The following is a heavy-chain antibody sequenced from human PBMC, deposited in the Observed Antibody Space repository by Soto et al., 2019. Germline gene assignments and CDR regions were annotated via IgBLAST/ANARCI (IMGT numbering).Heavy chain of an antibody. D-gene: IGHD1-26*01. CDR2: ISSPTNYI. Sequence: PGGSLRLSCAASGFTFTRYSMNWVRQAPGKGLEWVSSISSPTNYIYYGDSMKGRFTISRDNAKNSLYLEMNSLTAADTAVYYCARDMHAGFTHYFDPWGQGTLVTVSS. J-gene: IGHJ5*02. CDR3: ARDMHAGFTHYFDP. CDR1: GFTFTRYS. V-gene: IGHV3-21*04.